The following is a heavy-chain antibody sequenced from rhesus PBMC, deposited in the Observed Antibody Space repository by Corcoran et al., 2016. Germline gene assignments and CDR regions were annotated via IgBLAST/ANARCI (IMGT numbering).Heavy chain of an antibody. Sequence: QVQLQESGPGLVKPSETLSLTCAVSGFSISSGYGWTWIRQPPGEGLEWIGYVGGISGTTNYNPSLKSRVTISQDTSKNQFSLKLTSVTAADTAVYYCARSGWYDYWGQGVLVTVSS. J-gene: IGHJ4*01. CDR2: VGGISGTT. CDR1: GFSISSGYG. D-gene: IGHD6-31*01. V-gene: IGHV4-127*01. CDR3: ARSGWYDY.